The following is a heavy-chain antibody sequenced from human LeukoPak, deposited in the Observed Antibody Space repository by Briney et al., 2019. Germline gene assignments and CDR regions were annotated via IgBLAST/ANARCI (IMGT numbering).Heavy chain of an antibody. V-gene: IGHV3-7*01. D-gene: IGHD3-16*01. J-gene: IGHJ3*02. Sequence: PGGSLRLSCAASGLTFSSYAMHWVRQAPGKGLQWVANIKQDGTEKYYLDSLTGRFTISRDNAKNSLYLQMDSLRTEDTAVYYCARDGPTEVGGPRAFDIWGQGTMVIVSS. CDR2: IKQDGTEK. CDR1: GLTFSSYA. CDR3: ARDGPTEVGGPRAFDI.